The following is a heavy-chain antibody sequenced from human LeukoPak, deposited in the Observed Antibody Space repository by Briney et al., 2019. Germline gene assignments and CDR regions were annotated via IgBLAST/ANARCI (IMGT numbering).Heavy chain of an antibody. V-gene: IGHV3-23*01. CDR3: AKDRIAGDAFDI. J-gene: IGHJ3*02. CDR1: GFTFSSYA. D-gene: IGHD6-13*01. Sequence: GGSLRLSCAASGFTFSSYAMSWVRQAPGKGLEWVSAISGSGGSTYYADSVKGRFTISRDNSKNTLYLQMNSLRAEDTVVYYCAKDRIAGDAFDIWGQGTMVTVSS. CDR2: ISGSGGST.